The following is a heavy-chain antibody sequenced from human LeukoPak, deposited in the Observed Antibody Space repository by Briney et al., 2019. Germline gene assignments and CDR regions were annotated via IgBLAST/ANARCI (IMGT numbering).Heavy chain of an antibody. D-gene: IGHD2-15*01. CDR1: GFTFTSSA. Sequence: SVKVSCKASGFTFTSSAMQWVRQARGQRLEWIGWIVVGSGNTNYARKFQERVTITRDMSTSTAYMELSSLRSEDTAVYYCAAGWVCSGGSCYYYFDYWGQGTLVTVSS. V-gene: IGHV1-58*02. J-gene: IGHJ4*02. CDR3: AAGWVCSGGSCYYYFDY. CDR2: IVVGSGNT.